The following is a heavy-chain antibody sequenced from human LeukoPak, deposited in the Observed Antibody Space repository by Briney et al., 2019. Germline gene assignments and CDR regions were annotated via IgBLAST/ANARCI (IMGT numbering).Heavy chain of an antibody. V-gene: IGHV4-30-4*01. CDR1: GGSISSGDCY. CDR2: IYYSGST. CDR3: ARQQATAYYYYGMDV. D-gene: IGHD6-13*01. J-gene: IGHJ6*02. Sequence: SETLSLTCTVSGGSISSGDCYWSWIRQPPGKGLEWIGYIYYSGSTYYNPSLKSRVTISVDTSKNQFSLKLSSVTAADTAVYYCARQQATAYYYYGMDVWGQGTTVTVSS.